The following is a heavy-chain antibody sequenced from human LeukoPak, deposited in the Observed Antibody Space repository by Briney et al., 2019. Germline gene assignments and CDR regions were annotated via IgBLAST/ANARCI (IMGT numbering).Heavy chain of an antibody. J-gene: IGHJ4*02. CDR1: GYIFTGYG. CDR2: ISAYNGKT. CDR3: ARWSDYYDSSGYQYYFDH. Sequence: GASVKVSCKASGYIFTGYGISWVRQVPGQGLEWMGWISAYNGKTNYAQKFQGRVTMTTDTSTTTAYLELRSLRSDDTAAYFCARWSDYYDSSGYQYYFDHWGQGTPVTVSS. D-gene: IGHD3-22*01. V-gene: IGHV1-18*01.